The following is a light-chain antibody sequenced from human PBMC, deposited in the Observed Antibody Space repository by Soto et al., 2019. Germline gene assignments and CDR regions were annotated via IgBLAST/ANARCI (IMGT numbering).Light chain of an antibody. CDR1: QTVERW. CDR3: QKYNSAPLI. J-gene: IGKJ4*01. V-gene: IGKV1-5*01. CDR2: DVS. Sequence: DIQMTQSPSTLSASVGDRVIITCRASQTVERWMAWYQQKPGKAPKLLISDVSTLERGVPSRFGGSGSGTDFTLTISSLQPEDVATYYCQKYNSAPLIFGGGTKVDIK.